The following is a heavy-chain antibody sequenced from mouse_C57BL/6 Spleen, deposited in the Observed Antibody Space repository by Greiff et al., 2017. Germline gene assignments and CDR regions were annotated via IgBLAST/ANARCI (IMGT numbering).Heavy chain of an antibody. Sequence: QVKLQQPGAELVRPGTSVTLSCKASGYTFTSYWMRWVKQRPGQGLEWIGVIDPSDSDTKSNHKFKGKATVTLGTSFSKAYMQLSNLTSEYSAVYYCAKDYCRYWYFDFWGTGTTVTVSS. D-gene: IGHD1-1*01. CDR1: GYTFTSYW. CDR2: IDPSDSDT. CDR3: AKDYCRYWYFDF. V-gene: IGHV1-59*01. J-gene: IGHJ1*03.